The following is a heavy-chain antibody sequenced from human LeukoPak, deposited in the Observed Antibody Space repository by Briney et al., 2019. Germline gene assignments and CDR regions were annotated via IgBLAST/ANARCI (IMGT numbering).Heavy chain of an antibody. J-gene: IGHJ3*02. CDR3: ARGKDMYYYDSSGYRVGEAFDI. D-gene: IGHD3-22*01. CDR1: GYSFTSYW. Sequence: GESLKISCKGSGYSFTSYWIGWVRQMPGKGLGWMWIIYPGDSDTRYSPSFQGQVTISADKSISTAYLQWSSLKASDTAMYYCARGKDMYYYDSSGYRVGEAFDIWGQGTMVTVSS. CDR2: IYPGDSDT. V-gene: IGHV5-51*01.